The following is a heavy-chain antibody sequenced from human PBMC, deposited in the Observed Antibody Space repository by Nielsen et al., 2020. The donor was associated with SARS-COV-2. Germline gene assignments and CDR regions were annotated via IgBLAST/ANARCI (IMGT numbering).Heavy chain of an antibody. J-gene: IGHJ6*02. CDR1: GFTFSNAW. Sequence: GSLRLSCAASGFTFSNAWMSWIRQPPGKGLEWIGEINHSGSTNYNPSLKSRVTISVDTSKNQFSLKLSSVTAADTAVYYCARGYNYYGSGSYYPYYYYGMDVWGQGTTVTVSS. D-gene: IGHD3-10*01. CDR3: ARGYNYYGSGSYYPYYYYGMDV. CDR2: INHSGST. V-gene: IGHV4-34*01.